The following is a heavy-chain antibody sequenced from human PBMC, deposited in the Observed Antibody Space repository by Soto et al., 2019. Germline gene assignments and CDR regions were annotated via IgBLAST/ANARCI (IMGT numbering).Heavy chain of an antibody. D-gene: IGHD3-10*01. CDR2: IIPIIGTA. V-gene: IGHV1-69*06. J-gene: IGHJ6*02. CDR1: GRTYRSYS. CDR3: ARATGAYYRAGSTSSYYGLDC. Sequence: PVKVSSRASGRTYRSYSNSWVRQSTGQACAWMGGIIPIIGTANYAQKFRGRVTIAAEKSTSTAYVELSDLRSEDTAGYYCARATGAYYRAGSTSSYYGLDCWRQGTTVTASS.